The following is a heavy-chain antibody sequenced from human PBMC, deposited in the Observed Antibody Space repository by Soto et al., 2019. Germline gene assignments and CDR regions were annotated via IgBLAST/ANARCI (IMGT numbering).Heavy chain of an antibody. CDR1: GGSLSSYY. Sequence: TSETLSLTCTVSGGSLSSYYWSWIRQPPGKGLEWIGYIYYSGSTNYNPSLKSRVTISVDTSKNQFSLKLSSVTAADTAVYYCARAEPVLAAYRMFVDYYYYGMDVWGQGTTVTVSS. CDR2: IYYSGST. CDR3: ARAEPVLAAYRMFVDYYYYGMDV. V-gene: IGHV4-59*01. D-gene: IGHD2-2*01. J-gene: IGHJ6*02.